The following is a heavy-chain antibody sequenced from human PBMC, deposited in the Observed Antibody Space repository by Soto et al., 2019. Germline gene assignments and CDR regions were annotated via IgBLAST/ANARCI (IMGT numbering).Heavy chain of an antibody. J-gene: IGHJ5*02. D-gene: IGHD6-13*01. CDR2: IDPSDSYT. V-gene: IGHV5-10-1*01. CDR1: GYSFTSYW. CDR3: SRGAYSSRWDWFDP. Sequence: PGESLKISCKGSGYSFTSYWISWVGQMPGKGLEWMGRIDPSDSYTNYSPSFQGHVTISADKSISTAYLQWSSLKASDTAMYYCSRGAYSSRWDWFDPWGQGTLVTVSS.